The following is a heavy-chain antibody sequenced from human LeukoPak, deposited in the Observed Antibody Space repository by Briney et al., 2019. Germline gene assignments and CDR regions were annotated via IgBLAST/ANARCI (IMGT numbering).Heavy chain of an antibody. D-gene: IGHD4-11*01. CDR3: AKLPSPPSEQYLDY. CDR2: ISWNSGSI. V-gene: IGHV3-9*01. CDR1: GFTFDDYA. J-gene: IGHJ4*02. Sequence: GGSLRLSGAASGFTFDDYAMHWVRQAPGKGLEWVSGISWNSGSIGYADSVKGRFTISRDNAENSLYLQMNSLRAENTALYYCAKLPSPPSEQYLDYWGQGTLVTVSS.